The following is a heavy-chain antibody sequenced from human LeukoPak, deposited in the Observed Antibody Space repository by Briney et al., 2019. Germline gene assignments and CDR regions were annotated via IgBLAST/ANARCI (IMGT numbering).Heavy chain of an antibody. CDR2: ISYDRNNK. V-gene: IGHV3-30-3*01. Sequence: GGSLRLSCAASGFTFSNYAMHWVRQAPGKGLEWVAAISYDRNNKYYADSVKGRFTIYRDNSKNTLYVQMNSLRGEDTAVYYCAGDVGSYPFDHWGQGTLVTVSS. J-gene: IGHJ4*02. CDR3: AGDVGSYPFDH. D-gene: IGHD1-26*01. CDR1: GFTFSNYA.